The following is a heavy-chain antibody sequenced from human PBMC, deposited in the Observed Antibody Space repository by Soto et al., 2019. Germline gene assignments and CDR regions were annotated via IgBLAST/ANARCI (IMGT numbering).Heavy chain of an antibody. Sequence: QLQLQESGPGLVKPSETLSLTCTVSGGSISSRGYYWGWIRQPPGKGLEWIGTIYYSGSTYYNPSLKSRVTTSGDTSKNQFSLKLSSVTAADTAVYYCATSNWFDPWGQGTLVTVSS. CDR1: GGSISSRGYY. J-gene: IGHJ5*02. CDR3: ATSNWFDP. CDR2: IYYSGST. V-gene: IGHV4-39*01.